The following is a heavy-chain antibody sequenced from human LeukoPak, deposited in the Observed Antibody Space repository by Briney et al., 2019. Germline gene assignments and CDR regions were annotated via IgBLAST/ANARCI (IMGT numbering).Heavy chain of an antibody. V-gene: IGHV3-21*01. CDR1: GVTLSSYS. CDR3: TRDYYDRSGTFDY. J-gene: IGHJ4*02. CDR2: ISSSSSYI. Sequence: KSGGSLRLSCAASGVTLSSYSMAWVRQAPGKGLEWVSSISSSSSYINYADSVKGRFTISRDNAKKSLYLQMNSLRAEDTAVYYCTRDYYDRSGTFDYWGQGTLVTVSS. D-gene: IGHD3-22*01.